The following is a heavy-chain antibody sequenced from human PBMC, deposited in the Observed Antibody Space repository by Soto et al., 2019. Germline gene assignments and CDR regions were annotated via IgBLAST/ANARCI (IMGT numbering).Heavy chain of an antibody. CDR2: IYYSGST. CDR3: AGIERRVGATGGYYFDY. CDR1: GGSISSYY. Sequence: SETLSLTCTVSGGSISSYYWSWIRQPPWKGLEWIGYIYYSGSTNYNPSLKSRVTISVDTSKNQFSLKLSSVTAADTAVYYCAGIERRVGATGGYYFDYWGQGTLVTVSS. V-gene: IGHV4-59*08. D-gene: IGHD1-26*01. J-gene: IGHJ4*02.